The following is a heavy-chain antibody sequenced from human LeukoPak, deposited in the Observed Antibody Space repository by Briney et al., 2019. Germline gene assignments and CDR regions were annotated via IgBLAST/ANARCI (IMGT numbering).Heavy chain of an antibody. CDR1: GFTFSTYA. D-gene: IGHD3-22*01. CDR3: AKVRMITMIAYDAFDI. J-gene: IGHJ3*02. Sequence: GGSLRLSCAASGFTFSTYAMNWVRQAPGKGLEWVSAISGSSSSTYYADSVKRRFTISRDNSKKTLYLQMNSLRAEDTAVYYCAKVRMITMIAYDAFDIWGQGTMVTVSS. V-gene: IGHV3-23*01. CDR2: ISGSSSST.